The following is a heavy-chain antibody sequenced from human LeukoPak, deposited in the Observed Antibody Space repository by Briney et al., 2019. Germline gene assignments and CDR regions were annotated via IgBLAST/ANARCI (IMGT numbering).Heavy chain of an antibody. Sequence: ASVKVSCKASGYTFIDYYMQWVRQAPGQGLEWMGWINPKSGGTKYAQKLHGRVTMTRDTSISTAYMELSRLRSDDTAVYYCARDHCSSTSCYNWFDPWGQGTLVTVSS. V-gene: IGHV1-2*02. CDR1: GYTFIDYY. J-gene: IGHJ5*02. CDR3: ARDHCSSTSCYNWFDP. CDR2: INPKSGGT. D-gene: IGHD2-2*01.